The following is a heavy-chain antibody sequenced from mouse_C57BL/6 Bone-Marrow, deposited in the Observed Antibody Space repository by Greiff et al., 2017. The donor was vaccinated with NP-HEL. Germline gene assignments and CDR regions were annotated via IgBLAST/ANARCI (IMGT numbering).Heavy chain of an antibody. CDR1: GFSFNTYA. Sequence: EVQLVESGGGLVQPKGSLKLSCAASGFSFNTYAMNWVRQAPGKGLEWVARIRSKSNNYATYYADSVKDRFTISRDDSESMLYLQMNNLKTEDTAMYYCVRVYYYGSGYFDVWGTGTTVTVSS. CDR2: IRSKSNNYAT. J-gene: IGHJ1*03. D-gene: IGHD1-1*01. V-gene: IGHV10-1*01. CDR3: VRVYYYGSGYFDV.